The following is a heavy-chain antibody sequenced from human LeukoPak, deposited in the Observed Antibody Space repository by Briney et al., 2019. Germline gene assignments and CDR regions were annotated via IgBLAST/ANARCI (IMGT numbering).Heavy chain of an antibody. J-gene: IGHJ4*02. D-gene: IGHD3-10*01. V-gene: IGHV3-11*01. CDR2: ISSSGSTI. Sequence: GGSLRLSCAASGFTFSDYYMSWIRQAPGKGLEWVSYISSSGSTIYYADSVKGRFTISRDNAKNSLYLQMNSLRAEDTAVYYCARIGNVLLWFGEGPALDHWGQGTLVTVSS. CDR3: ARIGNVLLWFGEGPALDH. CDR1: GFTFSDYY.